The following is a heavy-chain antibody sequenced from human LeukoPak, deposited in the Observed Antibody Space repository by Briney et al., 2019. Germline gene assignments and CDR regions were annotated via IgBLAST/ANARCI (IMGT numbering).Heavy chain of an antibody. CDR1: GGSISSYY. D-gene: IGHD2-2*01. V-gene: IGHV4-59*12. Sequence: PSETLSLTCTVSGGSISSYYWSWIRQPPGKGLEWIGYIYYSGSTNYNPSLKSRVTISVDTSKNQFSLKLSSVTAADTAVYYCAREYCSSTSCQFNWFDPWGQGTLVTVSS. CDR2: IYYSGST. CDR3: AREYCSSTSCQFNWFDP. J-gene: IGHJ5*02.